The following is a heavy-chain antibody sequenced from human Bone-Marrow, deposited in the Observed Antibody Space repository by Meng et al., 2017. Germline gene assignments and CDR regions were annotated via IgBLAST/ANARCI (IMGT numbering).Heavy chain of an antibody. D-gene: IGHD6-13*01. CDR2: INPKSGYT. J-gene: IGHJ4*02. Sequence: VLLLQLAAVVTQPGASCKSHSTASGCTFPHYYLHCGRRAPGQRRKGMVRINPKSGYTHYDQKFQGRVTMTGDTSINTSYMELSGLRSADTAMYYCARDEDISAACKLFGDYWGQGTLVTVSS. V-gene: IGHV1-2*06. CDR1: GCTFPHYY. CDR3: ARDEDISAACKLFGDY.